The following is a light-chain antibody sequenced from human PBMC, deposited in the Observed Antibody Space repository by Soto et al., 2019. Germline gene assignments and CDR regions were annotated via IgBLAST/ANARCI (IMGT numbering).Light chain of an antibody. Sequence: DIQMTQFPSALSASIGARVTITCRASQSISGWLAWYQQKPGKAPKLLIYDASNLQSGVPARFSGSESGTEFTLTISRLQPDDSATYYCQQYKSSYTFGRGTKLEI. CDR3: QQYKSSYT. J-gene: IGKJ2*01. CDR1: QSISGW. V-gene: IGKV1-5*01. CDR2: DAS.